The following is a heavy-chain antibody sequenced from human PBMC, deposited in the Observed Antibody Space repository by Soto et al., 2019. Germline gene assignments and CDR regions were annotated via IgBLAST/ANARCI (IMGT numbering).Heavy chain of an antibody. J-gene: IGHJ4*02. CDR1: GFTFTSYA. Sequence: WSLRLSCAASGFTFTSYAMNWVRQAPGKGLEWVSAISGSGGITYYADSVRGRFTISRDNSRNTLYLQMNSLRAEDTAVYYCASKLSSGWYFYFDYWGQGAMVTVYS. V-gene: IGHV3-23*01. CDR2: ISGSGGIT. CDR3: ASKLSSGWYFYFDY. D-gene: IGHD6-19*01.